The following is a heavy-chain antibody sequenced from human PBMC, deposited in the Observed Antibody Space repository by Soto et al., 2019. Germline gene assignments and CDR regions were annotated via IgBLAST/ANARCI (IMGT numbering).Heavy chain of an antibody. CDR2: FYYTGST. CDR3: ARSASVPGPHIEY. J-gene: IGHJ4*02. V-gene: IGHV4-59*01. D-gene: IGHD2-8*02. Sequence: XECLAGTSGVSCGCMGGSDWSWVRQCPGKGLECLGYFYYTGSTNYSHSLRSRVSISVDTSKNEFSLRMSSVTAADTAVYFCARSASVPGPHIEYRGQGTQVTVSS. CDR1: CGCMGGSD.